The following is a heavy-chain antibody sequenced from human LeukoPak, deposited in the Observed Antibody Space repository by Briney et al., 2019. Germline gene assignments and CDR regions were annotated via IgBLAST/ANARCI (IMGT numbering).Heavy chain of an antibody. V-gene: IGHV3-21*01. J-gene: IGHJ3*02. CDR2: ISSSSSYI. CDR1: GFTFSSYS. CDR3: ARDGVRGVRDAFDI. Sequence: PGGSLRLSCAASGFTFSSYSMNWVRQAPGKGLEWVSSISSSSSYIYYADSVKGRFTISRDNAKNSLYLQMNSLRAEDTAVYYCARDGVRGVRDAFDIWGQGTRVTVSS. D-gene: IGHD3-10*01.